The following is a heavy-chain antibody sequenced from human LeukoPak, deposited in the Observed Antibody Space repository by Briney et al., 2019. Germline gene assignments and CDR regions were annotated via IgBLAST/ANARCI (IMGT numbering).Heavy chain of an antibody. D-gene: IGHD1-14*01. CDR3: ARHGTISSESYFDY. V-gene: IGHV4-59*08. CDR1: GGSVSSYY. CDR2: IHNSGRT. J-gene: IGHJ4*02. Sequence: SETLSLTCSVSGGSVSSYYWSWIRQSPGKGLEWIGYIHNSGRTNYNPSLKSRVTGFVDTSKNQVSLRLSSVAAADTAVYYCARHGTISSESYFDYWGQGALVTVSS.